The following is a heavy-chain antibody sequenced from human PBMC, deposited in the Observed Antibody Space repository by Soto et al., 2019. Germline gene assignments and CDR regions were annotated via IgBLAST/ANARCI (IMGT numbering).Heavy chain of an antibody. CDR3: ARITYDYVWGSYRHYFDY. CDR1: GGTFSSYA. J-gene: IGHJ4*02. CDR2: IIPIFGTA. Sequence: QVQLVQSGAEVKKPGSSVKVSCKASGGTFSSYAISWVRQAPGQGLEWMGGIIPIFGTANYAQKFQGRVTITAEKSTSTAYMELSSLRSEDTAVYYCARITYDYVWGSYRHYFDYWGQGTLVTVSS. D-gene: IGHD3-16*02. V-gene: IGHV1-69*06.